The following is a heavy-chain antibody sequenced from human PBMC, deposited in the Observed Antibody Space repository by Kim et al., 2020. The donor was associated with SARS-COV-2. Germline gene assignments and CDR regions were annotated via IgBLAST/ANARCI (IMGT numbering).Heavy chain of an antibody. J-gene: IGHJ4*02. D-gene: IGHD6-13*01. V-gene: IGHV3-21*01. Sequence: ADSVKGRFTNSRDNAKNSLYLQMNSLRAEDTAVYYCARAGTYSSSRTFDYWGRGTLVTVSS. CDR3: ARAGTYSSSRTFDY.